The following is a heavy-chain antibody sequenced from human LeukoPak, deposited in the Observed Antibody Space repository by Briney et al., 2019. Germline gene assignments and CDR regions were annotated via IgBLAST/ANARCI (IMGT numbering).Heavy chain of an antibody. Sequence: PGGSLRLSCADPRYTFSEHAMHWVPQTPGKRLEWVADISYDGSDKYHAVSVKVRVAMSRDNSKNTLSLQMNSLRIEDTAVYYCARTGDCSSTSCYNRFDVWGQGTMVTVSA. CDR2: ISYDGSDK. D-gene: IGHD2-2*02. J-gene: IGHJ3*01. V-gene: IGHV3-30*09. CDR3: ARTGDCSSTSCYNRFDV. CDR1: RYTFSEHA.